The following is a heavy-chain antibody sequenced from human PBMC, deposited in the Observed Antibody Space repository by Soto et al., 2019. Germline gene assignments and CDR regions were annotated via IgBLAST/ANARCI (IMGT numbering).Heavy chain of an antibody. J-gene: IGHJ6*02. Sequence: ASVKVSCKASGYTFTSYYMHWVRQAPGQGLEWMGIINPSGGSTSYAQKFQGRVTMTRDTSTSTVYMELSSLRSEDTAVYYCARDLKWKYCGGDCYTYGMDVWGQGTTVTV. V-gene: IGHV1-46*01. D-gene: IGHD2-21*01. CDR2: INPSGGST. CDR3: ARDLKWKYCGGDCYTYGMDV. CDR1: GYTFTSYY.